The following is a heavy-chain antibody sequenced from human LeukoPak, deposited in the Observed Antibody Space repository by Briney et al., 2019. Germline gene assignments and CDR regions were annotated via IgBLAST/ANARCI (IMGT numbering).Heavy chain of an antibody. CDR1: GGSIGSGGYS. CDR2: IYHSGST. CDR3: ARETHYGDYVDYFDY. V-gene: IGHV4-30-2*01. D-gene: IGHD4-17*01. J-gene: IGHJ4*02. Sequence: SETLSLTCAVSGGSIGSGGYSWSWIRQPPGKGLEWIGYIYHSGSTYYNPSLKSRVTISVDRSKNQFSLKLSSVTAADTAVYYCARETHYGDYVDYFDYWGQGTLVTVSS.